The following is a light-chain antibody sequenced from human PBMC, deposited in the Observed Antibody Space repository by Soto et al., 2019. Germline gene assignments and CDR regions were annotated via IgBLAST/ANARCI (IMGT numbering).Light chain of an antibody. Sequence: QSALTQPASVSGSPGQSITISCTGTSSDIGAYNFVSWYQQHPGKAPKLMLYDFNIRPSGVSNRFSGSKSGNTASLTISGPQAEDEADYYCTSWTTSTTMIFGGGTKVTVL. V-gene: IGLV2-14*03. J-gene: IGLJ2*01. CDR3: TSWTTSTTMI. CDR1: SSDIGAYNF. CDR2: DFN.